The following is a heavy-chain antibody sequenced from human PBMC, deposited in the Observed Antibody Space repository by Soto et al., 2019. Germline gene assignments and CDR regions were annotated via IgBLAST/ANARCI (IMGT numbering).Heavy chain of an antibody. Sequence: ASVKVSCKVSGYTLTELSMHWVRQAPGKGLEWMGGFDPEDGETIYAQKFQGRVTMTEDTSTDTAYMELSSLRSEDTAVYYCATGGYSYGPYYYGMDVWGQGTTVTVS. D-gene: IGHD5-18*01. CDR3: ATGGYSYGPYYYGMDV. CDR2: FDPEDGET. J-gene: IGHJ6*02. CDR1: GYTLTELS. V-gene: IGHV1-24*01.